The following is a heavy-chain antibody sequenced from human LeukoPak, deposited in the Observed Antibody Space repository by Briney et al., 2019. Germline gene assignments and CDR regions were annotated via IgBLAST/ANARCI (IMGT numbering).Heavy chain of an antibody. CDR1: GGSLSGYY. CDR2: INHSGST. J-gene: IGHJ4*02. Sequence: SETLSLTCAVYGGSLSGYYWSWIRQPPGKGLEWIGEINHSGSTNYNPSLKSRVTISVDTSKNQFSLKLSSVTAADTAVYYCARGWYGSGSYYDYWGQGTLVTVSS. V-gene: IGHV4-34*01. CDR3: ARGWYGSGSYYDY. D-gene: IGHD3-10*01.